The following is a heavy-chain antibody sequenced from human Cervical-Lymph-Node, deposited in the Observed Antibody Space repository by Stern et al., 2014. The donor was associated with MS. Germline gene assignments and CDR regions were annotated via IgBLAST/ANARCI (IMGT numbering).Heavy chain of an antibody. CDR2: ISPKNGDT. CDR3: AENMDV. J-gene: IGHJ6*02. V-gene: IGHV1-2*02. CDR1: GFTFSNYY. Sequence: VQLVESGAEVKKPGASVQVSCKASGFTFSNYYIPWLRQAPGQRPEWMGRISPKNGDTNYAPNFQGLGTMTRDPSIGLVSLEVTGLRFDDTAVYYCAENMDVWGQGTMVTVSS.